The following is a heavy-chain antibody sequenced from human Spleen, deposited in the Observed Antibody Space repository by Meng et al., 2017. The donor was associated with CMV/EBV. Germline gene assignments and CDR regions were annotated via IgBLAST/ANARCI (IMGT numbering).Heavy chain of an antibody. J-gene: IGHJ4*02. D-gene: IGHD6-19*01. CDR3: ARVHPSGWNVDY. V-gene: IGHV3-7*01. Sequence: GESLKISCAASGFTFSRYWMSWVRQAPGKGLEWVAKIKQDGSEIYYVDSVKGRFTISRDNAKNSLYLQINSLRAEGTAVYYCARVHPSGWNVDYWGQGTLVTVSS. CDR2: IKQDGSEI. CDR1: GFTFSRYW.